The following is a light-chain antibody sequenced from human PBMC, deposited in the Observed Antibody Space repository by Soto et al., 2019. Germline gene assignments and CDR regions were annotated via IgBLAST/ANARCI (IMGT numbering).Light chain of an antibody. J-gene: IGLJ3*02. CDR1: SSNIGSHV. CDR3: AVWDDSLDGWV. V-gene: IGLV1-44*01. CDR2: NNN. Sequence: QSVLTQPPSASGTPGQRVTISCSGSSSNIGSHVVYWYQQLAGTAPKLLMYNNNQRPSGVPDRCSGSKSGTSASLAISGLQSAEEADYYCAVWDDSLDGWVFGGGTKLTVL.